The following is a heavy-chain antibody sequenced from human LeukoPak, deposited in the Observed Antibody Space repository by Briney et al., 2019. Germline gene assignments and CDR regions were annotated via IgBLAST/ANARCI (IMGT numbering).Heavy chain of an antibody. CDR1: GYTFTSYG. J-gene: IGHJ6*02. CDR2: ISAYNGNT. Sequence: ASVKVSCKASGYTFTSYGISRVRQAPGQGLEWMGWISAYNGNTNYAQKLQGRVTMTTDTSTSTAYMELRSLRSDDTAVYYCARDREYYYDSSGYYFLNYYYGMDVWGQGTTVTVSS. D-gene: IGHD3-22*01. CDR3: ARDREYYYDSSGYYFLNYYYGMDV. V-gene: IGHV1-18*01.